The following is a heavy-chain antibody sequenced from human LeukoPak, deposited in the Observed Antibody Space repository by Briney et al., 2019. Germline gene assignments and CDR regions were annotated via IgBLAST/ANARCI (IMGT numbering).Heavy chain of an antibody. CDR2: ISGSGGST. J-gene: IGHJ3*02. D-gene: IGHD2-2*01. CDR3: AKVAQYCSSTSCPPPDDALDI. V-gene: IGHV3-23*01. Sequence: GGSLRLSCAASGFTFSSYAMSWVRQAPGKGLEWVSAISGSGGSTYYADSVKGRFTISRDNSKNTLYLQMNSLRAEDTAVYYCAKVAQYCSSTSCPPPDDALDIWGQGTMVTVSS. CDR1: GFTFSSYA.